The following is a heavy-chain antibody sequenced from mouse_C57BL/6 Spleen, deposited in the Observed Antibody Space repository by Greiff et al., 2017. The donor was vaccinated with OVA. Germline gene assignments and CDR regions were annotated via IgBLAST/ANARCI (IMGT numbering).Heavy chain of an antibody. CDR3: ASNYGSSSWYFDV. D-gene: IGHD1-1*01. CDR2: ISSGSSTI. CDR1: GFTFSDYG. Sequence: EVKLLESGGGLVKPGGSLKLSCAASGFTFSDYGMHWVRQAPEKGLVWVAYISSGSSTIYYADTVKGRFTISRDNAKNTLFLQMTSLRSEDTAMYYCASNYGSSSWYFDVWGTGTTVTVSS. V-gene: IGHV5-17*01. J-gene: IGHJ1*03.